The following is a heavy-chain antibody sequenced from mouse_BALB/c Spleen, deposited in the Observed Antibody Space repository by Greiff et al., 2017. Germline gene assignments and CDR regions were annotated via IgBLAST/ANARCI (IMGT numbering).Heavy chain of an antibody. V-gene: IGHV1-54*01. J-gene: IGHJ2*01. CDR1: GYAFTNYL. CDR2: INPGSGGT. Sequence: QVQLQQSGAELVRPGTSVKVSCKASGYAFTNYLIEWVKQRPGQGLEWIGVINPGSGGTNYNEKFKGKATLTADKSSSTAYMQLSSLTSEAAAVYFCVRRDILSDYWGQGTPLTVSS. D-gene: IGHD1-1*02. CDR3: VRRDILSDY.